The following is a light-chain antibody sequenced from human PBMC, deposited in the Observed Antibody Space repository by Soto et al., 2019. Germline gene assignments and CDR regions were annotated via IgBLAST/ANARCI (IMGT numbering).Light chain of an antibody. CDR3: SSYTTIAPYV. J-gene: IGLJ1*01. CDR2: DVT. CDR1: SSDVGTYNY. Sequence: QSALTQPRSVSGSPGQSVTISCTGTSSDVGTYNYVSWYQQHPGKAPKLMIYDVTKRPSGVPDRFSGSKSASTASLTISGLQAEDEADYYCSSYTTIAPYVFGSGTKVTVL. V-gene: IGLV2-11*01.